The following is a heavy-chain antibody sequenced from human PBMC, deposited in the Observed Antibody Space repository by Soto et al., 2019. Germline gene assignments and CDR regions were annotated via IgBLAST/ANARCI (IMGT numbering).Heavy chain of an antibody. J-gene: IGHJ4*02. CDR2: IWYDGNNN. D-gene: IGHD2-21*01. CDR3: ARGLHSLFDY. CDR1: GFTFSNYG. Sequence: QVQLVESGGGVVQPGGSLRLSCAASGFTFSNYGMHWVRQAPGKGLEWVAVIWYDGNNNYYADSVKGRFTISRDNSNNTLYVQTTSLRAEDTAVYYCARGLHSLFDYWGQGTLVTVSS. V-gene: IGHV3-33*01.